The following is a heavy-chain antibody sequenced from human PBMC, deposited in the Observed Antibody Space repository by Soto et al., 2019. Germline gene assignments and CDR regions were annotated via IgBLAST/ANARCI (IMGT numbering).Heavy chain of an antibody. D-gene: IGHD5-12*01. J-gene: IGHJ6*02. CDR1: GFTFSSYA. V-gene: IGHV3-30-3*01. CDR3: ARTWLRAYYYYYGMDV. CDR2: ISYDGSNK. Sequence: GGSLRLSCAASGFTFSSYAMHWVRQAPGKGLEWVAVISYDGSNKYYADSVKGRFTISRDNSKNTLYLQMNSLRAEDTAVYYCARTWLRAYYYYYGMDVWGQGTTVTVAS.